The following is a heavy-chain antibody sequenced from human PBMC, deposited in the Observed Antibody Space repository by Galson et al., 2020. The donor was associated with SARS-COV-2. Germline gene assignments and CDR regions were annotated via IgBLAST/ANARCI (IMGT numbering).Heavy chain of an antibody. Sequence: GESLKISCAASGFTFSNYAVSWVRQSPGKGLEWLSVISGRSTTIYYADSVKGRFTISRDNSKDTLFLQMNSLRVEDTALYYCAKEGADCGGDCRGYFDLWGRGTLVTVSS. CDR3: AKEGADCGGDCRGYFDL. CDR1: GFTFSNYA. D-gene: IGHD2-21*02. J-gene: IGHJ2*01. CDR2: ISGRSTTI. V-gene: IGHV3-23*01.